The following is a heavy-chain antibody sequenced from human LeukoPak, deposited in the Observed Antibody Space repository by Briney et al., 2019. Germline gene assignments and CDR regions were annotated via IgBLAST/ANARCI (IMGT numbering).Heavy chain of an antibody. V-gene: IGHV3-53*04. CDR2: IYTGGNT. Sequence: GGSLRLSCAASGFTFRNAYMSWVRQAPGKGLEWVSVIYTGGNTYYTDAVKGRFTISRHNSKNTLYLQMNNLRAEDTAVYYCARGGPATTIDYWGRGTLVTVSS. D-gene: IGHD1-1*01. CDR3: ARGGPATTIDY. J-gene: IGHJ4*02. CDR1: GFTFRNAY.